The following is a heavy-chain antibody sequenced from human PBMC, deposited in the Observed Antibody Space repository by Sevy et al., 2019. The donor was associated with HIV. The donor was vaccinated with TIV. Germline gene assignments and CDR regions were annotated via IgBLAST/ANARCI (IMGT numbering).Heavy chain of an antibody. D-gene: IGHD1-26*01. CDR2: IYYNGHI. J-gene: IGHJ4*02. CDR1: GGSITSLY. Sequence: QSQTLSLTCTVSGGSITSLYWNWIRQPPGKGLEWIANIYYNGHINYNPSLKSRVTLSRDTSKNQFSRRLSSVTAADTAMYYCAGENAWGRGYSWGQGTLVTVSS. CDR3: AGENAWGRGYS. V-gene: IGHV4-59*11.